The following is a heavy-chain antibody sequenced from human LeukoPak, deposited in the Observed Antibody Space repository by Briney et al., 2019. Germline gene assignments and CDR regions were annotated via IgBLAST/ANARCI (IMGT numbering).Heavy chain of an antibody. CDR2: IYTSGST. Sequence: SETLSLTCTVSGGSISSGSYCWGWIRQPAGKGLEWIGRIYTSGSTNYNPSLKSRVTISVDTSKNQFSLKLSSVTAADTAVYYCTGESSAWSYMDVWGKGTTVTVSS. V-gene: IGHV4-61*02. D-gene: IGHD3-22*01. J-gene: IGHJ6*03. CDR1: GGSISSGSYC. CDR3: TGESSAWSYMDV.